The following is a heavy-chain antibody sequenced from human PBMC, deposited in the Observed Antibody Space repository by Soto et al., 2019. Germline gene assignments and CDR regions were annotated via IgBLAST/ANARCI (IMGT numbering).Heavy chain of an antibody. V-gene: IGHV1-3*01. D-gene: IGHD3-10*01. CDR2: INAGNGNT. CDR3: ARDRAVVRGVISHYYYYGMDV. Sequence: ASVKVSCKASGYTFTSYAMHWVRQAPGQRLEWMGWINAGNGNTKYSQKFQGRVTITRDTSASTAYMELSSLRPEDTAVYYCARDRAVVRGVISHYYYYGMDVWGQGTTVTVSS. J-gene: IGHJ6*02. CDR1: GYTFTSYA.